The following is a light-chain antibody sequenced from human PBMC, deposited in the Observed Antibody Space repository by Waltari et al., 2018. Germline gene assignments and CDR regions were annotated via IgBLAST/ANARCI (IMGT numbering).Light chain of an antibody. CDR2: NEE. V-gene: IGLV1-44*01. CDR1: SSNIGSNT. J-gene: IGLJ3*02. CDR3: AAWDDTLKGL. Sequence: QSVLTQPPSASGAPGQRVTITCSIGSSNIGSNTVNWYQQFPGTAPKLLMFNEEQRVPRAPGPFSGSRSVTSASLAISGLQSEDEATYYCAAWDDTLKGLFGGGTTLTVL.